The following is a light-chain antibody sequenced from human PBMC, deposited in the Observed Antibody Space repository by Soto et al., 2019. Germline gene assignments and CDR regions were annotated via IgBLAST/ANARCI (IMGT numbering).Light chain of an antibody. Sequence: QSVLTQPPSASGSPGQSVTISCTGTKNDIGVYDFVSWYQHHPGKAPRLIIYEVVQRPSGVPDRFSGSKSGNTASLTVSGLKAADAADYFCKSYAGSNTYVFGSGTKVTVL. CDR1: KNDIGVYDF. CDR3: KSYAGSNTYV. V-gene: IGLV2-8*01. CDR2: EVV. J-gene: IGLJ1*01.